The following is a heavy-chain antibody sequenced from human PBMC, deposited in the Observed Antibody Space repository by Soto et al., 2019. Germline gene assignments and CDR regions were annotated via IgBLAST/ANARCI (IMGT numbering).Heavy chain of an antibody. CDR3: ARDGWLYYDSTSQGMDV. V-gene: IGHV3-30-3*01. CDR2: ISYDGGNK. Sequence: GGSLRLSCAASGFTFDNYAIHWVRQAPGKGLEWVAVISYDGGNKNHADSVKGRFTISRDNSRNTLFLQMNNLRAEDTAVYYCARDGWLYYDSTSQGMDVWGQGTTVTDSS. J-gene: IGHJ6*02. D-gene: IGHD3-22*01. CDR1: GFTFDNYA.